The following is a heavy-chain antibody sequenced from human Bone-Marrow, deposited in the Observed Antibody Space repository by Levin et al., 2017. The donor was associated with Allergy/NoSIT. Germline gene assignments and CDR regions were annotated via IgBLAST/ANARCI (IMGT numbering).Heavy chain of an antibody. CDR2: LTHAVSDT. D-gene: IGHD3-10*01. Sequence: ETLSLTCVASGFTFSKYWMSWVRQAPGKGLEWVAPLTHAVSDTPYVASVKGRFTISRDNAKNSLSLQMKNLRAEDTAVYFCARDVEVRGVTIRTYYYYGLDVWGQGTTVTVSS. J-gene: IGHJ6*02. CDR3: ARDVEVRGVTIRTYYYYGLDV. V-gene: IGHV3-7*01. CDR1: GFTFSKYW.